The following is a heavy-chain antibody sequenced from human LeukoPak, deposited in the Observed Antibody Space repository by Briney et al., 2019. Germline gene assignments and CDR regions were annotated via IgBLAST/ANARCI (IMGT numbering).Heavy chain of an antibody. D-gene: IGHD3-16*02. CDR1: GFSVSSNY. V-gene: IGHV3-66*01. Sequence: GGSLRLSCAASGFSVSSNYMSWVRQAPGKGLEWVSLIYSGGTTYYADSVKGRFTISRDNSKNTLYLQMDSLRAEDTAVYYCATDSPENYDYVWGTYRPPSYWGQGTPVTVSS. J-gene: IGHJ4*02. CDR3: ATDSPENYDYVWGTYRPPSY. CDR2: IYSGGTT.